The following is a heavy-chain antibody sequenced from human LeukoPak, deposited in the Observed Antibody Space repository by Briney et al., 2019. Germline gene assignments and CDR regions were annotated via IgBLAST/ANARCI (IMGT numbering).Heavy chain of an antibody. CDR3: ARSLPSIVGASAFDY. J-gene: IGHJ4*02. CDR2: IYPGDSDT. CDR1: GYSFTSYW. V-gene: IGHV5-51*01. D-gene: IGHD1-26*01. Sequence: GESLKISCKGSGYSFTSYWIGWVRQMPGKGLEWMGIIYPGDSDTRYSPSFQGQVTISADKSISTAYLQWSSLKASDTAMYYCARSLPSIVGASAFDYWGQGTLVTVSS.